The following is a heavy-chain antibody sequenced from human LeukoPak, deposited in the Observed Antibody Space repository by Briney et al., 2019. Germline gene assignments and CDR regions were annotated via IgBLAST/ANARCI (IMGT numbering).Heavy chain of an antibody. V-gene: IGHV1-2*02. D-gene: IGHD4-17*01. J-gene: IGHJ3*02. Sequence: GASVKVSCKASGYTFTGYYMHWVRQAPGQGLEWMGWINPNSGGTNYAQKFQGRVTMTRDTSISTAYMELSRLRSDDTAVYYCARDRVLPNDYGDYEAHDAFDIWGQGTMVTVSS. CDR2: INPNSGGT. CDR3: ARDRVLPNDYGDYEAHDAFDI. CDR1: GYTFTGYY.